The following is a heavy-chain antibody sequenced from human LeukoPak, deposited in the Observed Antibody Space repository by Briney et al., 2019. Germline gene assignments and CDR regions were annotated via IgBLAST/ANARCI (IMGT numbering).Heavy chain of an antibody. CDR2: ISGSGGSK. CDR1: GFTFSSYA. CDR3: AKDPPVSNYYYYYMDV. V-gene: IGHV3-23*01. Sequence: GGSLRLSCAASGFTFSSYAMSWVPQAPGKGLEWVSAISGSGGSKLYGDSVKGRFHIPREFHKNALYLQINSLRAKDTAVYYCAKDPPVSNYYYYYMDVWGKGTTVTVSS. J-gene: IGHJ6*03.